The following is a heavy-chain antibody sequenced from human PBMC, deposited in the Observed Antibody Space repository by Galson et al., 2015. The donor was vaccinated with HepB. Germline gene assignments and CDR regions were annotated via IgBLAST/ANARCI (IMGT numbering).Heavy chain of an antibody. V-gene: IGHV3-30-3*01. CDR3: ARDAYCAGGNCYSGLAH. CDR2: ISFDGSLQ. J-gene: IGHJ4*02. Sequence: SLRLSCAASGFTFRSYAMNWVRQTPGKGLEWVAFISFDGSLQDYADTAKGRFTVSRDNSRKISFLQMSSLRTDDTAIYYCARDAYCAGGNCYSGLAHWGQGTLVTVSS. D-gene: IGHD2-21*01. CDR1: GFTFRSYA.